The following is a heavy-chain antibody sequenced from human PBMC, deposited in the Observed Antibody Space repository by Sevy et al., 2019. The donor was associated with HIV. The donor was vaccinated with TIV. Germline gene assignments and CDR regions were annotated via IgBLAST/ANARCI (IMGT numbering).Heavy chain of an antibody. CDR3: ARRTRDCDGDTCYGTYFDI. CDR2: IYPGDSDT. V-gene: IGHV5-51*01. CDR1: GYTFTSSW. Sequence: GESLKISCQGSGYTFTSSWVDWVRQLPGKGLEWMGTIYPGDSDTRYSPSFQGQVTISVDKSTNTAFLQSASLRTSDTAMYYCARRTRDCDGDTCYGTYFDIWGQGTLVTVSS. J-gene: IGHJ4*02. D-gene: IGHD2-21*01.